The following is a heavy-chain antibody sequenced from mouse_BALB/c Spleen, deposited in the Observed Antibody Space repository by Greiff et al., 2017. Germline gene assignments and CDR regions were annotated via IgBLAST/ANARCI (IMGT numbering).Heavy chain of an antibody. CDR3: ARGVTTVDAMDY. Sequence: EVKLQESGPSLVKPSQTLSLTCSVTGDSITSGYWNWIRKFPGNKLEYMGYISYSGSTYYNPSLKSRISITRDTSKNQYYLQLNSVTTEDTATYYCARGVTTVDAMDYWGQGTSVTVSS. CDR1: GDSITSGY. V-gene: IGHV3-8*02. J-gene: IGHJ4*01. D-gene: IGHD1-1*01. CDR2: ISYSGST.